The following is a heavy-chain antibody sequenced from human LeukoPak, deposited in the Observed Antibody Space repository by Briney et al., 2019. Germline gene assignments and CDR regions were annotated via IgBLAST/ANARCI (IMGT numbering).Heavy chain of an antibody. CDR2: ISYDGNNK. CDR1: GFTFSSYG. Sequence: PGRSLRLSCAASGFTFSSYGMHWVRQAPGKGLEWVAGISYDGNNKYYAHSVEGRFTISRDNSKNTLFLQMSSLIPEDTAVYYFARAMDTSSWFYFDCWGQGTLVTVSS. CDR3: ARAMDTSSWFYFDC. D-gene: IGHD6-13*01. V-gene: IGHV3-30*03. J-gene: IGHJ4*02.